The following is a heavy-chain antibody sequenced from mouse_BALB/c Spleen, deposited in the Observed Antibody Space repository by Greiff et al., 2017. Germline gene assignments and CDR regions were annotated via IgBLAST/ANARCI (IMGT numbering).Heavy chain of an antibody. CDR3: ATGDLRFAY. Sequence: EVQLVESGPGLVKPSQSLSLTCTVTGYSITSDYAWNWIRQFPGNKLEWMGYISYSGSTSYNPSLKSRISITRDTSKNQFFLQLNSVTTEDTATYYCATGDLRFAYWGQGTLVTVSA. CDR2: ISYSGST. CDR1: GYSITSDYA. V-gene: IGHV3-2*02. D-gene: IGHD2-1*01. J-gene: IGHJ3*01.